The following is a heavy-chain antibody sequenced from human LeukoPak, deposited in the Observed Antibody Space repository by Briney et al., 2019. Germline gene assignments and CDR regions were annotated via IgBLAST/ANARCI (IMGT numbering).Heavy chain of an antibody. D-gene: IGHD2-2*02. CDR1: GGSFSGYY. J-gene: IGHJ6*03. CDR2: INHSGST. Sequence: PSETLSLTCAVYGGSFSGYYWSWIRQPPGKGLEWIGEINHSGSTNYNPSLKSRVTISVDTSKNQFSLKLSSVTAADTAVYYCARAGSVPSAIAYYYYYMYVWGKGTTVTVSS. CDR3: ARAGSVPSAIAYYYYYMYV. V-gene: IGHV4-34*01.